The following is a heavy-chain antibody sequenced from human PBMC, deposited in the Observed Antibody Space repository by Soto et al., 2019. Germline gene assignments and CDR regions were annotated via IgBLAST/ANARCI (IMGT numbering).Heavy chain of an antibody. CDR1: GGTFSSYA. D-gene: IGHD3-22*01. Sequence: SVKVSCKASGGTFSSYAISWVRQAPGQGLEWMGGIIPIFGTANYAQKFQGRVTITADESTSTAYMELSSLRSEDTAVYYCARDHYYDSSGRTEIFDYWGQGTLVTVSS. CDR3: ARDHYYDSSGRTEIFDY. CDR2: IIPIFGTA. V-gene: IGHV1-69*13. J-gene: IGHJ4*02.